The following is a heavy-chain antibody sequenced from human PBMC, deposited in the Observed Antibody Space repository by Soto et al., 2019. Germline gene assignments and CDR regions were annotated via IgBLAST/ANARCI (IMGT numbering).Heavy chain of an antibody. J-gene: IGHJ5*01. CDR3: AKDWSSSGWFNWFDS. Sequence: QVQLVESGGGVVQPGTSLRLSCVVSGFTLSNTGVHWVRQAPGKGLEWVAMISHDGFSQHYVDSVRGRFTISRDNSKNTLYLQMDSLRPEDTSVYYCAKDWSSSGWFNWFDSWGQGTLVIVSS. V-gene: IGHV3-30*18. CDR2: ISHDGFSQ. CDR1: GFTLSNTG. D-gene: IGHD6-13*01.